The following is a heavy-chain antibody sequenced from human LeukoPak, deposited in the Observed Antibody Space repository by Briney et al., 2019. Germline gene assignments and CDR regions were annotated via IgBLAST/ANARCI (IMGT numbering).Heavy chain of an antibody. D-gene: IGHD4-23*01. V-gene: IGHV4-34*01. Sequence: PSETLSLTCAVYGGSFSGYYWSWIRQPPGKGLEWIGEINHSGRTNYNPSLKSRVTISVDTSKNQLSLKLSSVTAADTAVYYCARREVVTPNHGMDVWGQGTTVTVS. CDR1: GGSFSGYY. J-gene: IGHJ6*02. CDR3: ARREVVTPNHGMDV. CDR2: INHSGRT.